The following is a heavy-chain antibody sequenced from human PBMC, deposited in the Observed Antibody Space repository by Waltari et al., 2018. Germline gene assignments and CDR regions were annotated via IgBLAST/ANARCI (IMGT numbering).Heavy chain of an antibody. Sequence: EVQLVESGGGLVQPGGSLTLSCAASGFSFTSHAMSWVRQAPGKVLEWVSAINYSGGGTHYADSVKGRFTISRDNSKNTLYLQMNSLRAEDTAIYYCAKREYGNTINYWGQGTLVTVSS. D-gene: IGHD6-6*01. CDR1: GFSFTSHA. V-gene: IGHV3-23*04. J-gene: IGHJ4*02. CDR3: AKREYGNTINY. CDR2: INYSGGGT.